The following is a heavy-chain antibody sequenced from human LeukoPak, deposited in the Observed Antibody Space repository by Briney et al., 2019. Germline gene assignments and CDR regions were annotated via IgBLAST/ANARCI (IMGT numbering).Heavy chain of an antibody. J-gene: IGHJ4*02. D-gene: IGHD3-3*01. CDR1: GGSFSTYY. CDR2: IYTTGST. Sequence: SETLSLTCTVSGGSFSTYYWSWIRQPPGKGLEWIGYIYTTGSTSYNPSLKSRVTISVDTSKRQFSLKLNSVTAADTAMYFCARERYDFWSFDFWGQGALVTVST. V-gene: IGHV4-4*09. CDR3: ARERYDFWSFDF.